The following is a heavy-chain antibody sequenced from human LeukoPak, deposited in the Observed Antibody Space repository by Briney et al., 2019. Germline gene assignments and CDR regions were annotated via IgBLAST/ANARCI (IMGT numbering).Heavy chain of an antibody. CDR2: ISTYNGNT. CDR3: AKDRWRDGSSSFDN. CDR1: GYTFTSYS. J-gene: IGHJ4*02. D-gene: IGHD6-6*01. V-gene: IGHV1-18*01. Sequence: ASVKASCKASGYTFTSYSINWVRQAPGQGLEWMGWISTYNGNTNYAQKLQGRVTMTTDTSTSTACMELRSLRSDDTAVYYCAKDRWRDGSSSFDNWGQGTLVTVSS.